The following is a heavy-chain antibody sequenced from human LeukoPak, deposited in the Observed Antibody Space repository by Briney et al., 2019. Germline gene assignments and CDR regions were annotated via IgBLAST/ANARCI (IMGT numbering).Heavy chain of an antibody. J-gene: IGHJ5*02. CDR3: ASYKYCSSTSCSHSRWWFDP. D-gene: IGHD2-2*01. V-gene: IGHV4-30-4*01. CDR1: GGSIRSGDYY. CDR2: IYYSGTT. Sequence: SETLSLTCTVPGGSIRSGDYYWSWIRKPPGKGLEWIGYIYYSGTTYYNPSLRSRVTISVDTSKNQFSLKLSSVTAADTAVYYCASYKYCSSTSCSHSRWWFDPWGQGTLVTVSS.